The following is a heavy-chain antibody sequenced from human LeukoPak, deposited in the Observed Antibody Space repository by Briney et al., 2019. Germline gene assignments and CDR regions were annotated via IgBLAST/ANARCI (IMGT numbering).Heavy chain of an antibody. D-gene: IGHD3-9*01. CDR3: ARFNDWLQLRGFDY. J-gene: IGHJ4*02. CDR2: ISSSSSYI. V-gene: IGHV3-21*01. CDR1: GFTFSSYS. Sequence: PGGSLRLSCAASGFTFSSYSMNWVRQAPGKGLEWVSSISSSSSYIYYADSVKGRFTISRDNAKNSLYLQMSSLRVEDTAVYYCARFNDWLQLRGFDYWGQGTLVTVSS.